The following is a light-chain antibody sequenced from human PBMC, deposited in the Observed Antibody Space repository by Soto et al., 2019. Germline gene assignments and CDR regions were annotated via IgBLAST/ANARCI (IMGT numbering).Light chain of an antibody. Sequence: TIPGRTSQTISSSLAWYQQKPGKAPKLLIYTASTLQSGVPSRFSGSGSGTDFTLTISSLQPEDFATYYCQQLKNFPPSFAGGTKVDIK. CDR3: QQLKNFPPS. J-gene: IGKJ4*01. CDR1: QTISSS. CDR2: TAS. V-gene: IGKV1-5*03.